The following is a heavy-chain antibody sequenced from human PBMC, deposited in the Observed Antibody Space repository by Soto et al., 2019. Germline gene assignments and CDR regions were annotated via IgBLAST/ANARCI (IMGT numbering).Heavy chain of an antibody. CDR2: IIPMFGTI. J-gene: IGHJ4*02. CDR3: ARDYYYDSERNDFDY. D-gene: IGHD3-10*01. Sequence: QVQLVQSGPEMRKPGSSVRVSCKTSGDSFSSYAITWVRQAPGQGLEWVGGIIPMFGTINYAQKFQGRVTIRADESTTTVYMELSSLTSEDTAVYYCARDYYYDSERNDFDYWGQGTLVTVSS. CDR1: GDSFSSYA. V-gene: IGHV1-69*01.